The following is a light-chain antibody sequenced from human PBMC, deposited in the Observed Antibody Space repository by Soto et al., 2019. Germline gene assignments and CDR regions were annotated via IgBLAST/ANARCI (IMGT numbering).Light chain of an antibody. CDR1: QNIRNW. CDR2: DAS. J-gene: IGKJ1*01. CDR3: QQSYSTPWT. V-gene: IGKV1-5*01. Sequence: DIQMTQSPSTLSASVGDSVTITCRASQNIRNWLAWYQQKPGKAPNPLIYDASSLKSGVPSRFSGSGSGTEFTLTISGLQPEDLATYYCQQSYSTPWTFGQGTKVDI.